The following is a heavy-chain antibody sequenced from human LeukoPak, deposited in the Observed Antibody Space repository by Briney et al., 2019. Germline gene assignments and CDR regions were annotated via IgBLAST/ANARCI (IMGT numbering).Heavy chain of an antibody. V-gene: IGHV4-34*01. CDR3: ASFLYY. J-gene: IGHJ4*02. CDR1: GGSFSGYY. CDR2: INHSGST. Sequence: SETLSLTCAVYGGSFSGYYWSWIRQPPGKGLEWIGEINHSGSTNYNPSLKSRVTISVDTSKNQFSLKLSSVTAADTAVYYCASFLYYWGQGTLVTVSS. D-gene: IGHD2/OR15-2a*01.